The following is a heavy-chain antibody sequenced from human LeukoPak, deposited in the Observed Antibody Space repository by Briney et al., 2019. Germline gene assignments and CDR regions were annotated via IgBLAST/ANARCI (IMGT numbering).Heavy chain of an antibody. Sequence: GGSLRLCCVASGFTFSNAWMSWVRQAPGKGLEWVGRVKTKTDDGTTDYAAPVKGRFTISRDDSKNTLHLQMSSLKTEDTAVYYCTTRSRPNSGYDYLFDYWGQGTLVTVSS. V-gene: IGHV3-15*01. J-gene: IGHJ4*02. CDR1: GFTFSNAW. CDR3: TTRSRPNSGYDYLFDY. D-gene: IGHD5-12*01. CDR2: VKTKTDDGTT.